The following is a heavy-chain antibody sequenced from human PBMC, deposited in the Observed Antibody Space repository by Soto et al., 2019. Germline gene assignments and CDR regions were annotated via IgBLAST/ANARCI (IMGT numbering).Heavy chain of an antibody. V-gene: IGHV1-69*01. CDR2: IIPISDTT. Sequence: QGQLVQSGAEVKKPGSSVKVSCKASGGTFSSYAISWVRQAPGQGLEWMGGIIPISDTTNYAQKFQGRVTITADESTSTAYMELSSLRSEDTAVYYCARSQGSSTSLEIYYYYYCGMDVWGQGTTVTVSS. CDR3: ARSQGSSTSLEIYYYYYCGMDV. CDR1: GGTFSSYA. D-gene: IGHD2-2*01. J-gene: IGHJ6*02.